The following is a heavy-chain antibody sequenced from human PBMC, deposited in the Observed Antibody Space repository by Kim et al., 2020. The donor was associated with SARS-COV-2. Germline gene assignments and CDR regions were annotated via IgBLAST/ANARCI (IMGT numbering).Heavy chain of an antibody. Sequence: IHYADSVRRRFTISRDNAKNSLYRQMRSLRAEDTALYYCARGSDWYFCLWGRGTLVSVSS. V-gene: IGHV3-48*04. CDR3: ARGSDWYFCL. CDR2: I. J-gene: IGHJ2*01.